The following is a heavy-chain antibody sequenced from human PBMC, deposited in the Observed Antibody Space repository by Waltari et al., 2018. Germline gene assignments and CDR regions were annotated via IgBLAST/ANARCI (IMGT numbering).Heavy chain of an antibody. CDR1: GQSLSGFY. D-gene: IGHD3-16*01. CDR3: ARVRRNDFWGSRWFDP. V-gene: IGHV4-34*01. Sequence: QVQLQQWGAGLLQPSETLSLTCAVYGQSLSGFYWTWIRQPPGQGLQWLGEINFSGRTNYNPSLPGRVTLSVDKSKNQFSLRLTSVTAADTAVYYCARVRRNDFWGSRWFDPWGQGTLVIVSS. J-gene: IGHJ5*02. CDR2: INFSGRT.